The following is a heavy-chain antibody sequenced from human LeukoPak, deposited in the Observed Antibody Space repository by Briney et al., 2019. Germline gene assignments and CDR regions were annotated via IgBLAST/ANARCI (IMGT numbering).Heavy chain of an antibody. V-gene: IGHV6-1*01. Sequence: SQTLSLTCAISGDSVSSNSAAWNWIRQSPSRGLEWLGRTYYRSKWYNDYAVSVKSRITINPDTSKNQFSLQLNSVTSEDTAVYYCARDKYDFWSGYYTGIDYWGQGTLVTVSS. CDR3: ARDKYDFWSGYYTGIDY. J-gene: IGHJ4*02. D-gene: IGHD3-3*01. CDR1: GDSVSSNSAA. CDR2: TYYRSKWYN.